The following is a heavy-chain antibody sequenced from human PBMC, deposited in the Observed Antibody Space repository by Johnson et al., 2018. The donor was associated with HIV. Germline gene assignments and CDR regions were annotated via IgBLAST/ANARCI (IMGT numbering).Heavy chain of an antibody. D-gene: IGHD1-26*01. V-gene: IGHV3-9*01. CDR1: GFTFDDSA. CDR2: ISWNTGNI. CDR3: AKDIGWELQAAFDI. J-gene: IGHJ3*02. Sequence: VHLVESGGGLVQPGRSLRLSCAASGFTFDDSAMHWVRQAPGKGLEWVSGISWNTGNIGYADSVKGRFTISRDNASNSLYLQRNSLRAEDTALYYCAKDIGWELQAAFDIWGQGTMVTVSS.